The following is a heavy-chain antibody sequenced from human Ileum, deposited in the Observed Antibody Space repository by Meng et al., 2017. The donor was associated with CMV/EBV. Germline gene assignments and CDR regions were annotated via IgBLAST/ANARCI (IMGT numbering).Heavy chain of an antibody. CDR2: IKQDGSAK. J-gene: IGHJ4*02. Sequence: GESLKISCATSGLTFSTFWMSWFRQAPGKGLEWVAHIKQDGSAKYYVDSVRGRFTISRDNSKNTLYLQMNSLRAEDTAVYYCAKDESGIAAAGWVYWGQGTLVTVSS. CDR1: GLTFSTFW. D-gene: IGHD6-13*01. V-gene: IGHV3-7*03. CDR3: AKDESGIAAAGWVY.